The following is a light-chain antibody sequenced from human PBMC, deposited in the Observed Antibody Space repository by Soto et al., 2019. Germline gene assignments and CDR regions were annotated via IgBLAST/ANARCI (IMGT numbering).Light chain of an antibody. CDR1: QSVSSSY. V-gene: IGKV3-20*01. CDR2: GAS. Sequence: EIVLTQSPGTLSLSPGERATLSCRARQSVSSSYLAWYQQKPGQAPRLLIYGASSRATGIPDRFSGSGSGTDFTLTISRLEPEDFAVYYCQQYGSSPFTFGGGTKVEIK. CDR3: QQYGSSPFT. J-gene: IGKJ4*01.